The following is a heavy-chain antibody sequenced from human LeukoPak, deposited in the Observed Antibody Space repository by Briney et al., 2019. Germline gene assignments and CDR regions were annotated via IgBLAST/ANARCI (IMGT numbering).Heavy chain of an antibody. CDR1: GGSISSYY. V-gene: IGHV4-59*12. CDR2: IYYSGST. CDR3: ATQRDDGDYQLLPFDY. J-gene: IGHJ4*02. Sequence: SETLSLTCTVSGGSISSYYWSWIRQPPGKGLEWIGYIYYSGSTNYNPSLKSRVTISVDRSKNQFSLKLSSVTAADTAVYYCATQRDDGDYQLLPFDYWGQGTLVTVSS. D-gene: IGHD2-2*01.